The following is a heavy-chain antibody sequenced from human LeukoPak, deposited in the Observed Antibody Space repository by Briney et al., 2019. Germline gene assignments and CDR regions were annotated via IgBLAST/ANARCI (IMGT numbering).Heavy chain of an antibody. CDR1: GFTFSSYS. V-gene: IGHV3-21*01. CDR2: ISSSSSYI. Sequence: GGSLRLSCAASGFTFSSYSMNWVRQAPGKGLEWVSSISSSSSYIYYADSVKGRFTISRDNAKNSLYLQMNSLRAEDTAVYYCAKSHGQAGDDAFDIWGQGTMVTVSS. D-gene: IGHD2-21*01. J-gene: IGHJ3*02. CDR3: AKSHGQAGDDAFDI.